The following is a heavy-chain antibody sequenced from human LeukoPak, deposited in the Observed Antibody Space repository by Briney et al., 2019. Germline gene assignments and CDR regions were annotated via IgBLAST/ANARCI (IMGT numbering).Heavy chain of an antibody. CDR2: IYNNGRT. CDR3: AREGASQDVRGFDY. D-gene: IGHD3-10*02. CDR1: GYSINSGYY. Sequence: SETLSLTCTVSGYSINSGYYWGWIRQTPGEGLEWIGSIYNNGRTYYKSSLESRVTISVDTPKNQFSLKLTSVTAADTAVYYCAREGASQDVRGFDYWGQGTQVTVSS. V-gene: IGHV4-38-2*02. J-gene: IGHJ4*02.